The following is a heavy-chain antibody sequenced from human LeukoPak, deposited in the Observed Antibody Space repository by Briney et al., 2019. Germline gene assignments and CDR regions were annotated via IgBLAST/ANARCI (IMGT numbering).Heavy chain of an antibody. CDR1: GFIFSNYG. Sequence: GGSLRLSCAASGFIFSNYGMHWVRQAPGKGLEWVTVIWFDGSTKHYADSVKGRFTIYRDNSKNTLYLQMNSLRVEDTGVYYCTNNFDYWGQGTQVTVSS. V-gene: IGHV3-33*06. CDR3: TNNFDY. CDR2: IWFDGSTK. J-gene: IGHJ4*02.